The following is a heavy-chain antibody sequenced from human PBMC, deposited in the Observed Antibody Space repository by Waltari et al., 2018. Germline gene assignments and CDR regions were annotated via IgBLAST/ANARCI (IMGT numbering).Heavy chain of an antibody. V-gene: IGHV4-31*03. J-gene: IGHJ3*02. CDR2: IYYSGST. CDR3: ASTQYYYDSSGYYHGAFDI. Sequence: QVQLQESGPGLVKPSQTLSLTCTVSGGSISSGGYYWSWLRPPPGKGLEWIGYIYYSGSTYYNPSLKSRVTISVDTSKNQFSLKLSSVTAADTAVYCCASTQYYYDSSGYYHGAFDIWGQGTMVTVSS. CDR1: GGSISSGGYY. D-gene: IGHD3-22*01.